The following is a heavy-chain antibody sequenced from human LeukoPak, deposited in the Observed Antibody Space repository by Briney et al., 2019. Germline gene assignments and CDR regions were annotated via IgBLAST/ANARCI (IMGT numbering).Heavy chain of an antibody. Sequence: PSETLFLTCTVSGGSISSSSYYWGWIRQPPGKGLEWIGSIYYSGSTYYNPSLKSRVTISVDTSKNQFSLKLSSVTAADTAVYYCARDRSRYYYDSSGYGTAYFDYWGQGTLVTVSS. CDR3: ARDRSRYYYDSSGYGTAYFDY. CDR1: GGSISSSSYY. J-gene: IGHJ4*02. CDR2: IYYSGST. D-gene: IGHD3-22*01. V-gene: IGHV4-39*07.